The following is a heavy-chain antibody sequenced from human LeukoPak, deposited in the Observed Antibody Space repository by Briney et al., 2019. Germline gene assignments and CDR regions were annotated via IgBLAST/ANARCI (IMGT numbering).Heavy chain of an antibody. CDR1: GFTFTSYA. CDR3: ARGVCSGTSRYIDY. D-gene: IGHD2-2*02. V-gene: IGHV3-23*01. Sequence: PGGSLRLSCAASGFTFTSYAMSWVRQAPGKGLEWVSAISGSGGSTYFADSVKGRFTISRDNSKNTLYLQMNSLRAEDTAIYYCARGVCSGTSRYIDYWGQGTLVTVSS. CDR2: ISGSGGST. J-gene: IGHJ4*02.